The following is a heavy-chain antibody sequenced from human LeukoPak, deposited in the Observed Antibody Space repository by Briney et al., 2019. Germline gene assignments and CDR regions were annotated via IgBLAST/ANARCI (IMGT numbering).Heavy chain of an antibody. CDR2: TYSSGST. CDR3: ATESYGGA. Sequence: GGSLRLSCAASGFTVSSNYMSWVRQAPGKGLEWVSVTYSSGSTHYADSVKGRFTISRDSSKNTLYLQMNSLRAEDTAVYYCATESYGGAWGQGTLVTVSS. V-gene: IGHV3-53*01. D-gene: IGHD1-26*01. J-gene: IGHJ4*02. CDR1: GFTVSSNY.